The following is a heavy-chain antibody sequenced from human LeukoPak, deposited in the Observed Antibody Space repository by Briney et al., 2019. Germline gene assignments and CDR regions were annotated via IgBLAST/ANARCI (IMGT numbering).Heavy chain of an antibody. CDR2: ISAYNGNT. Sequence: ASVKVSCKASGYTFTSYDINWVRQAPGQGLEWMGWISAYNGNTNYAQKLQGRVTMTTDTSTSTAYMELRSLISDDTAVYYCAREVTMTRSFDYWGQGTLVTVSS. J-gene: IGHJ4*02. V-gene: IGHV1-18*01. CDR3: AREVTMTRSFDY. D-gene: IGHD3-22*01. CDR1: GYTFTSYD.